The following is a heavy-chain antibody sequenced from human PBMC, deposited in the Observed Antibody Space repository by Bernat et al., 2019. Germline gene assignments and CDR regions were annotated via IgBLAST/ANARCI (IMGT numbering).Heavy chain of an antibody. CDR2: INHSGST. CDR1: GGSFSGYY. D-gene: IGHD2-2*01. Sequence: QLQQWGAGLLKPSETLSLTCAVYGGSFSGYYWSWIRQPPGKGLEWIGEINHSGSTNYNPSLKSRVTISVDTSKNQFSLKLSSVTAADTAVYYCASSVVPAAMINWFDPWGQGTLVTVSS. CDR3: ASSVVPAAMINWFDP. V-gene: IGHV4-34*01. J-gene: IGHJ5*02.